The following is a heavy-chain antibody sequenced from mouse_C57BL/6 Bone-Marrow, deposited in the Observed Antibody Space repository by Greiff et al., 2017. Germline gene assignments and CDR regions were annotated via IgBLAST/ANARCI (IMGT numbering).Heavy chain of an antibody. V-gene: IGHV14-1*01. CDR3: TTIYPYYYGSSYGAMDY. Sequence: VQLQQSGAELVRPGASVKLSCTASGFNIKDYYMHWVKQRPEQGLEWIGRIDPEDGDTEYAPKFQGKATMTADTSSNTAYLQLSSLTSEDTAVYYCTTIYPYYYGSSYGAMDYWGQGTSVTVSS. J-gene: IGHJ4*01. CDR1: GFNIKDYY. CDR2: IDPEDGDT. D-gene: IGHD1-1*01.